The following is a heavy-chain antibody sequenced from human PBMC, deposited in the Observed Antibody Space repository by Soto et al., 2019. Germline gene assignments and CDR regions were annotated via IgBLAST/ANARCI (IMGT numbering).Heavy chain of an antibody. CDR1: GFTFSTYG. V-gene: IGHV3-30*18. CDR3: AKIIRRYGSGYDY. Sequence: QVQLVASGGGVAQSGRSLRLSCAASGFTFSTYGMHWVRQAPGKGLEWVAVISYDGSNKYYADSVKGRFTISRDKSKDTLFLQMNSLRAEDTAVYYCAKIIRRYGSGYDYWGQGTLVTVSP. J-gene: IGHJ4*02. D-gene: IGHD3-10*01. CDR2: ISYDGSNK.